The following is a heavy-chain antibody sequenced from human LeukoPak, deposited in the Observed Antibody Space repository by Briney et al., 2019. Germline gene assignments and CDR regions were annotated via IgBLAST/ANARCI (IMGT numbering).Heavy chain of an antibody. D-gene: IGHD3-10*01. CDR2: MNPNSGNT. CDR3: ARADYYGSGMYYYYYMDV. Sequence: GASVKVSCKASGYTFTNYDFSWVRQAPGQGLEWMGWMNPNSGNTGYAQKFQGRVIMTRNTSISTGYMELSSLRSEDTAVYYCARADYYGSGMYYYYYMDVWGKGTTVTISS. V-gene: IGHV1-8*02. CDR1: GYTFTNYD. J-gene: IGHJ6*03.